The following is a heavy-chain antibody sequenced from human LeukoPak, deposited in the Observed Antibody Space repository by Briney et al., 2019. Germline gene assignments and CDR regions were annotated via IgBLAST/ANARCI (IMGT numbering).Heavy chain of an antibody. CDR3: ARGITRRRTFDI. CDR2: IYYSGST. V-gene: IGHV4-59*08. CDR1: GGSISDYY. D-gene: IGHD3-10*01. J-gene: IGHJ3*02. Sequence: SETLSLTCTVSGGSISDYYWSWIRQSPGKGLEWIGYIYYSGSTYYNPSLKSRITISVDTSKNQFSLKLSSVTAADTALYYCARGITRRRTFDIWGQGTMVTVSS.